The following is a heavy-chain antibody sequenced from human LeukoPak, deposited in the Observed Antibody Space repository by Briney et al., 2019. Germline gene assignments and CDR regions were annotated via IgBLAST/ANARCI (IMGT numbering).Heavy chain of an antibody. CDR3: ARDQMWVDVDIVATISGGIDY. Sequence: GASVKVSCKASGYTFTSYGISWVRQAPGQGLEWMGWISAYNGNTNYAQKLQGRVTMTTDTSTSTAYMELRSLRSDDTAVYYCARDQMWVDVDIVATISGGIDYWGQGTLVTVSS. CDR2: ISAYNGNT. J-gene: IGHJ4*02. D-gene: IGHD5-12*01. CDR1: GYTFTSYG. V-gene: IGHV1-18*01.